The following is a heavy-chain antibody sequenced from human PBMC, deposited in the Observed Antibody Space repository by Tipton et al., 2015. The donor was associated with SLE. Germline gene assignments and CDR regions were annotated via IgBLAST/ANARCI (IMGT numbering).Heavy chain of an antibody. CDR3: ARLRTSTPPGYSSSWYSRENYSYHYGMDV. J-gene: IGHJ6*02. V-gene: IGHV4-39*07. D-gene: IGHD6-13*01. CDR1: GGSISSSTYY. CDR2: IRYTGST. Sequence: TLSLTCTVSGGSISSSTYYWGWVRQSPGKGLEWIGNIRYTGSTYYNPSLKSRVTISLDASKNQFFLKLTSVTAADTAFYYCARLRTSTPPGYSSSWYSRENYSYHYGMDVWGQGTTVTVSS.